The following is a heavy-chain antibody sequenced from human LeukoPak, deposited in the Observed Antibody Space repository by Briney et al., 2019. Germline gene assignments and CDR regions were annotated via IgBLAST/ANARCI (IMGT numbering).Heavy chain of an antibody. CDR2: LNSDGSST. V-gene: IGHV3-74*01. CDR1: GFTFSSYW. Sequence: GGSLRLSCAASGFTFSSYWMHWVRQAPGKRLVWVSRLNSDGSSTSYADSVKGRFTISRDNAKNTLYLQMNSLRAEDTAVYYSAKDSRDYDYVWGSYRQANDGFDIWGQGTMVTVSS. CDR3: AKDSRDYDYVWGSYRQANDGFDI. J-gene: IGHJ3*02. D-gene: IGHD3-16*02.